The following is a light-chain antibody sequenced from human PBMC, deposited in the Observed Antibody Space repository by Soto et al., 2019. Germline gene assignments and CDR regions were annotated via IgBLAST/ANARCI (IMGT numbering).Light chain of an antibody. CDR1: QSVSSY. CDR2: DAS. CDR3: QQRTNWPLT. V-gene: IGKV3-11*01. Sequence: EIVLTQSPATLSLSPGERATLSCRASQSVSSYLAWYQQKPGQAPRLLIYDASNRATGIPARFSGSGSGTDFPPTIRSLEPEDFAVYYCQQRTNWPLTFGGGTKVEIK. J-gene: IGKJ4*01.